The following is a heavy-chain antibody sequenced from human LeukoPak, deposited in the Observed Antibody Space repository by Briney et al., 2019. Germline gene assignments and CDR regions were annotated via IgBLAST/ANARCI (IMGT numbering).Heavy chain of an antibody. CDR3: PREDGDYSFDY. CDR1: GYTFTGYY. CDR2: INPNSGGT. J-gene: IGHJ4*02. D-gene: IGHD4-17*01. V-gene: IGHV1-2*02. Sequence: ASVKVSCKASGYTFTGYYMHCVRQAPGQGLEWMGWINPNSGGTNYAQNFQGRVTVTRDTSVSTAYMELSRLRSDDTAVYYCPREDGDYSFDYWGQGTLVTVSS.